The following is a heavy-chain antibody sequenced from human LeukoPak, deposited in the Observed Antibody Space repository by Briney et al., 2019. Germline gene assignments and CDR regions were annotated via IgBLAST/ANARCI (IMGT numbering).Heavy chain of an antibody. V-gene: IGHV1-2*02. Sequence: ASVKVSCKASGYTLTGYYMHWVRQAPGQGLEWMGWINPNSGGTNYAQKFQSRVTMTRDTSISTAYMELSRLRSDDTAVYYCARETEDIVVVVAATHLGYWGQGTLVTVSS. D-gene: IGHD2-15*01. J-gene: IGHJ4*02. CDR2: INPNSGGT. CDR1: GYTLTGYY. CDR3: ARETEDIVVVVAATHLGY.